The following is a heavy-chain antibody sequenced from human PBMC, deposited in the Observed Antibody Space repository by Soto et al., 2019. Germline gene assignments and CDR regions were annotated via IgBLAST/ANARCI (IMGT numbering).Heavy chain of an antibody. D-gene: IGHD2-2*01. V-gene: IGHV1-69*06. CDR2: IIPIFGTA. CDR1: GGTFSSYA. J-gene: IGHJ6*02. Sequence: QVQLVQSGAEVKKPGSSVKVSCKASGGTFSSYAISWVRQAPGQGLEWMGGIIPIFGTANYALKFQGRVTITAEKSTSTAYMELSSLRSENTAVYYCARGRVVVVPAAMRVHYYGMDVWGQGTTVTVSS. CDR3: ARGRVVVVPAAMRVHYYGMDV.